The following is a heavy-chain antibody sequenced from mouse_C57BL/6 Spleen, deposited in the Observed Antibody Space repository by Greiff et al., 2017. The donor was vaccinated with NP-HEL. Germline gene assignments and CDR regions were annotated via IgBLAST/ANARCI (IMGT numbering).Heavy chain of an antibody. CDR2: INPSSGYT. Sequence: QVQLKQSGAELARPGASVKMSCKASGYTFTSYTMHWVKQRPGQGLEWIGYINPSSGYTKYNQKFKDKATLTADKSSSTAYMQLSSLTSEDSAVYYCARSLYDYDGYYFDYWGQGTTLTVSS. J-gene: IGHJ2*01. CDR1: GYTFTSYT. CDR3: ARSLYDYDGYYFDY. D-gene: IGHD2-4*01. V-gene: IGHV1-4*01.